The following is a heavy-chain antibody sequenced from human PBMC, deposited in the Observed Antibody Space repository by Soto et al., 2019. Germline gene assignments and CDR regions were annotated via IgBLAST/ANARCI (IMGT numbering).Heavy chain of an antibody. D-gene: IGHD5-12*01. J-gene: IGHJ4*02. Sequence: QVQLVQSGAEVKKPGSSVKVSCKASGGTFSSYTISWVRQAPGQGLEWMGRIIPILGIANYAQKFQGRVTITADKSTSTAYMELSSLRSEDTAVYYCARDLGLLSGYGNPPFDYWGQGTLVTVSS. CDR2: IIPILGIA. CDR3: ARDLGLLSGYGNPPFDY. CDR1: GGTFSSYT. V-gene: IGHV1-69*08.